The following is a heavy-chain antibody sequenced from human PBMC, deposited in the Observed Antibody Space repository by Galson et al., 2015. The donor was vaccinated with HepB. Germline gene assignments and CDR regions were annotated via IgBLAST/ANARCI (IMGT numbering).Heavy chain of an antibody. V-gene: IGHV4-30-4*01. CDR1: GGSISSGDYY. D-gene: IGHD5-24*01. CDR2: IYYSGST. CDR3: AGSGWDGYNLDY. Sequence: QVQLQESGPGLVKPSQTLSLTCTVSGGSISSGDYYWSWIRQPPEKGLEWIGYIYYSGSTYYNPSLKSRVTISVDTSKNPFSLKLSSVTAADTAVYYCAGSGWDGYNLDYWGQGTLVTVSS. J-gene: IGHJ4*02.